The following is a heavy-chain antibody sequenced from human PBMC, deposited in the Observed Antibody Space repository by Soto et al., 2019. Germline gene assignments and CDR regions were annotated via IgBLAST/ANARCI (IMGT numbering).Heavy chain of an antibody. CDR2: IYNSATT. J-gene: IGHJ4*02. V-gene: IGHV4-39*01. Sequence: SGTRWLACTVSGFSVNSPNYDLGLIRQPPGRGLELIGSIYNSATTYYNPSLKTRVTISADTSRNQFSMNLRSVTAADKAMYYCGRVVIAEHRHPEFDYCGQRPLVTVSS. CDR3: GRVVIAEHRHPEFDY. D-gene: IGHD2-15*01. CDR1: GFSVNSPNYD.